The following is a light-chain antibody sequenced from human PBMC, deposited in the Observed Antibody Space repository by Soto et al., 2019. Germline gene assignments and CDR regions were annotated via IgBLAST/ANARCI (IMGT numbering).Light chain of an antibody. Sequence: DIQLTQSPPFLSASVGDRVTITCRASQGISSYLAWYQQKPGKAPKLLIYAASTLQSGVPSRFSGSGSGTEFTLTISSLQPEDCATYYCQQLNSYPWTFGQGTKVEIK. CDR2: AAS. J-gene: IGKJ1*01. V-gene: IGKV1-9*01. CDR1: QGISSY. CDR3: QQLNSYPWT.